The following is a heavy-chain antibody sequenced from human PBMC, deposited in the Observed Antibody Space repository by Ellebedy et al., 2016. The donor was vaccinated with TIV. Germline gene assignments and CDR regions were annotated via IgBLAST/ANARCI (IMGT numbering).Heavy chain of an antibody. CDR1: WFLLITSGMC. CDR2: IDWDDDK. CDR3: AHKPLRGVPFDP. V-gene: IGHV2-70*12. Sequence: SGPTLVKPTQTLTLTCTFSWFLLITSGMCVSWIRQHPGKALEWLARIDWDDDKYYSTSLKTRLTISKDTSKNQVVLRMTNMDPVDTATYYCAHKPLRGVPFDPWGQGTLVTVSS. D-gene: IGHD3-16*01. J-gene: IGHJ5*02.